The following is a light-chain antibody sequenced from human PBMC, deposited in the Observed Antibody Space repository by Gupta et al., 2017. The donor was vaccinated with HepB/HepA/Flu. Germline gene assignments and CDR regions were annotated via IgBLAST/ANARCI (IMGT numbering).Light chain of an antibody. CDR1: SSDVSGYNY. Sequence: ASVSGSPGQSITISCTGTSSDVSGYNYVSWYQQHPGKAPKLMIYDVSNRPSGVSNRFSGSKSGNTASLTISGLQAEDEADYYCSSYTSSSTLDVVFGGGTKLTVL. CDR3: SSYTSSSTLDVV. V-gene: IGLV2-14*01. J-gene: IGLJ2*01. CDR2: DVS.